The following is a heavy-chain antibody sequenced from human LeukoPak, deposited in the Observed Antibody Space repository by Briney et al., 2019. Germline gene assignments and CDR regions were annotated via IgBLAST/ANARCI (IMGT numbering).Heavy chain of an antibody. Sequence: GGSLRLSCAASGFTFSSYWMHWARQAPGKGLAWVSRINFDGSTTNYADSVKGRFTISRDNAKNTLYLQMNSLRAEDTAVYYCARTAYSDYSLGFWGQGTLVTVSS. CDR3: ARTAYSDYSLGF. CDR1: GFTFSSYW. V-gene: IGHV3-74*01. J-gene: IGHJ4*02. D-gene: IGHD5-12*01. CDR2: INFDGSTT.